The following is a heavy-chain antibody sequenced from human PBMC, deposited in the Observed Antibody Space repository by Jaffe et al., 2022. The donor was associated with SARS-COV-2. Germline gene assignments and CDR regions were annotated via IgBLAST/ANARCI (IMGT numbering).Heavy chain of an antibody. J-gene: IGHJ3*02. D-gene: IGHD4-17*01. CDR2: INHSGST. CDR1: GGSFSGYY. V-gene: IGHV4-34*01. CDR3: AVTGDPAGDDAFDI. Sequence: QVQLQQWGAGLLKPSETLSLTCAVYGGSFSGYYWSWIRQPPGKGLEWIGEINHSGSTNYNPSLKSRVTISVDTSKNQFSLKLSSVTAADTAVYYCAVTGDPAGDDAFDIWGQGTMVTVSS.